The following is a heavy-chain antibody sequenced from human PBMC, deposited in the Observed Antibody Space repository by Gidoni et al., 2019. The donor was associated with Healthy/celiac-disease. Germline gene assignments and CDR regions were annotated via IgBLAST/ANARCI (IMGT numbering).Heavy chain of an antibody. Sequence: EVQLLETGGGLVQPGGSLRLSCASSGFTFSSYAMSWVRQAPGKGLEWVSAISGSGGSTYYADSVKGRFTISRDNSKNTLYLQMNSLRAEDTAVYYCAKDSGIAVAGTLAFDIWGQGTMVTVSS. CDR3: AKDSGIAVAGTLAFDI. J-gene: IGHJ3*02. CDR2: ISGSGGST. D-gene: IGHD6-19*01. V-gene: IGHV3-23*01. CDR1: GFTFSSYA.